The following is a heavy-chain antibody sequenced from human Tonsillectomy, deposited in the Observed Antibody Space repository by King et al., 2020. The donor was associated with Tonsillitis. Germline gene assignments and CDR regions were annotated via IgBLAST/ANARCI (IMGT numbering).Heavy chain of an antibody. V-gene: IGHV3-23*04. D-gene: IGHD3-16*01. CDR2: ISASGVTT. J-gene: IGHJ3*02. CDR3: AKDRGQMLGGGAFDI. CDR1: GFTFDTYA. Sequence: EVQLVESGGGLVQPGGSVRLSCAASGFTFDTYAMTWVRQAPGKGLDWVSSISASGVTTYYAGSVKGRFTISRDNSNNTFFLQMNSLRADDTAVYYCAKDRGQMLGGGAFDIWGQGTLVTVSS.